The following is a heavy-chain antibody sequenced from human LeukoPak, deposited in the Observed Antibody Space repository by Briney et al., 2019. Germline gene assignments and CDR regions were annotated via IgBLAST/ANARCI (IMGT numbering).Heavy chain of an antibody. D-gene: IGHD4/OR15-4a*01. CDR1: GFIFSGCA. CDR3: AKDSGNADYPENWFDP. CDR2: ISGSGGST. V-gene: IGHV3-23*01. Sequence: PGGSLRLSCAASGFIFSGCAMTWVRQAPGKGLEWVSSISGSGGSTYYADSVKGRITISRDNSKNTLYLQMNSLRAEDTAVYFCAKDSGNADYPENWFDPWGQGTLVTVSS. J-gene: IGHJ5*02.